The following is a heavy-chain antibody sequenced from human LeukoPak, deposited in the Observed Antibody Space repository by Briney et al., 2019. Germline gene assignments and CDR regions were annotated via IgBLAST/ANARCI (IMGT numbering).Heavy chain of an antibody. D-gene: IGHD3-10*01. CDR3: ARETRGVNDY. Sequence: PSETLSLTCTVSGGSISSYYWSWIRQPLGKGLEWIGYIYYSGSTNYNPSLKSRVTISVDTSKNQFSLKLSSVTAADTAVYYCARETRGVNDYWGQGTLVTVSS. V-gene: IGHV4-59*01. J-gene: IGHJ4*02. CDR2: IYYSGST. CDR1: GGSISSYY.